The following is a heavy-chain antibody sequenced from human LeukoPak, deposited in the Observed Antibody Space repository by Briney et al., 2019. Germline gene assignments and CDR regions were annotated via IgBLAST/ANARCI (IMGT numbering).Heavy chain of an antibody. J-gene: IGHJ4*01. Sequence: GGSLRLSCAASGFTFSRYEMNWVRQAPGKGLEWLSYISSSGSTMYYADSVKGRITISRDNAKNSLYLQMNSLRAEDTAVYYCASVLGGATYFDYWGEGTLLSVSS. D-gene: IGHD3-16*01. CDR3: ASVLGGATYFDY. CDR2: ISSSGSTM. V-gene: IGHV3-48*03. CDR1: GFTFSRYE.